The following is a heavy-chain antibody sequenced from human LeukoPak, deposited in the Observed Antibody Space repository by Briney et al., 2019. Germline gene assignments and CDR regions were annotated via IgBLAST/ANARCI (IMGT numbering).Heavy chain of an antibody. V-gene: IGHV3-48*03. Sequence: GGSLRLSCAASGFTFSSYEMNWVRQAPGKGLEWVSYISSSGSTIYYADSVKGRFTISRDNAKNSLYLQMNRLRAEDTAVYYCARDLRIALAGDAFDIWGQGTMVTVSS. CDR3: ARDLRIALAGDAFDI. D-gene: IGHD6-19*01. J-gene: IGHJ3*02. CDR1: GFTFSSYE. CDR2: ISSSGSTI.